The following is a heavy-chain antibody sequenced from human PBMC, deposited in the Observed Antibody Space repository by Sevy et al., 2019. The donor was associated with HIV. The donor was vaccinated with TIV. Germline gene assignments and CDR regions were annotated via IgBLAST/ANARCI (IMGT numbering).Heavy chain of an antibody. CDR3: ARGTSSSRPGSYQYYYGMDV. J-gene: IGHJ6*02. Sequence: ASVKVSCKASGYTFTGYYMHWVRQAPGQGLEWMGRINPKSGDTKYAQKFQGGVTMTRDTSISTAYMALSSLKSDDTAVYYCARGTSSSRPGSYQYYYGMDVWGQRTTVTVSS. V-gene: IGHV1-2*06. CDR2: INPKSGDT. D-gene: IGHD2-2*01. CDR1: GYTFTGYY.